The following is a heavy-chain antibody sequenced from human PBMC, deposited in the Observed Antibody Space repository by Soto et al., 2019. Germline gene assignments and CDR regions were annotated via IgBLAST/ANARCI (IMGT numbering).Heavy chain of an antibody. V-gene: IGHV4-39*02. D-gene: IGHD3-10*01. CDR3: ASLAGPIISHWYFDL. J-gene: IGHJ2*01. CDR1: GGSITSASYY. Sequence: QLQLQESGPGLVKPSETLSLTCTVSGGSITSASYYWGWVRQPPGKGLEWVGSFHYGGTTYYNPSFKSRVTIFGDTYKNYFSLRVNSVTAADTAVYFCASLAGPIISHWYFDLWGRGTLVAVSS. CDR2: FHYGGTT.